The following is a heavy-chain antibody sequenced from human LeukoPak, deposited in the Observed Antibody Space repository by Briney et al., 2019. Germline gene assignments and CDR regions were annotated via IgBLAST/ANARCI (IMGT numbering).Heavy chain of an antibody. CDR1: GFTFYSYP. CDR3: ARPGDSESFYRAIDY. D-gene: IGHD3-10*01. J-gene: IGHJ4*02. Sequence: GGSLRLSCAASGFTFYSYPMNWVRQAPGKGLEWVAVISSDGNNKYYADSVKGRFAISRDNSNNTLSLQMNGLRLEDTAVYYRARPGDSESFYRAIDYWGRGTLVTVS. CDR2: ISSDGNNK. V-gene: IGHV3-30*09.